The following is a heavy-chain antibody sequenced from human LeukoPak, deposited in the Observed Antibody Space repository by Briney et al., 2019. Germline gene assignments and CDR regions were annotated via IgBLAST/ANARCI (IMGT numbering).Heavy chain of an antibody. CDR2: IKTDGSIT. CDR3: AREKKGYDILNFNYYYYYMDV. CDR1: GFSFSVYW. J-gene: IGHJ6*03. Sequence: GGSLRLSCAASGFSFSVYWMHWVRQAPGKGPVWVSRIKTDGSITDYADSVKGRFTISRDNAKNSLYLQMNSLRAEDTAVYYCAREKKGYDILNFNYYYYYMDVWGKGTTVTISS. D-gene: IGHD3-9*01. V-gene: IGHV3-74*01.